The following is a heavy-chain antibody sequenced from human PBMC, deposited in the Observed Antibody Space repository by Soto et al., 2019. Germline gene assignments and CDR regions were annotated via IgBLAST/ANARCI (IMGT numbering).Heavy chain of an antibody. CDR2: ISSSSSYT. D-gene: IGHD3-10*01. J-gene: IGHJ6*02. Sequence: AVGSLRLSCAASGFTFSDYYMSWIRQAPGRGLEWVSYISSSSSYTNYADSVKGRSTISRDNAKNSLYLQMNSLRAEDTAVYYCARDLGSGSYFPYYGMDVWGQGTTVTVSS. CDR1: GFTFSDYY. V-gene: IGHV3-11*06. CDR3: ARDLGSGSYFPYYGMDV.